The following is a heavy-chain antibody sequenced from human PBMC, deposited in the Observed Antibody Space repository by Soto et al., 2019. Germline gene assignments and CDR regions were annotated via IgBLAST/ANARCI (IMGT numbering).Heavy chain of an antibody. J-gene: IGHJ3*02. CDR1: GGSISRGGYY. CDR3: ATPPNIPMIVGPQAI. D-gene: IGHD3-22*01. Sequence: SETLSLTCTVSGGSISRGGYYWSWIRQHPGKGLEGIGYIYYSGSTYYNPSLKSRVTISVDTSKNQFSLKLSSVTAADTAVYYCATPPNIPMIVGPQAIWGQATMVTVSS. CDR2: IYYSGST. V-gene: IGHV4-31*03.